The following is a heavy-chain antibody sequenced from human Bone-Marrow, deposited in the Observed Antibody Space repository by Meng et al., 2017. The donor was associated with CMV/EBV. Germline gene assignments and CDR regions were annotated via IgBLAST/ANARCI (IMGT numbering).Heavy chain of an antibody. Sequence: ETLSLTCTVSGGSISSSSYYWGWVRQAPGKGLEWVANIKQDGSEKYYVNSVKGRFTISRDNAKNSLYLQMNSLRAEDTAVYYCARGTARYFVVVVAATPVSAFDIWGQGAMVTVSS. CDR2: IKQDGSEK. J-gene: IGHJ3*02. D-gene: IGHD2-15*01. V-gene: IGHV3-7*01. CDR1: GGSISSSSYY. CDR3: ARGTARYFVVVVAATPVSAFDI.